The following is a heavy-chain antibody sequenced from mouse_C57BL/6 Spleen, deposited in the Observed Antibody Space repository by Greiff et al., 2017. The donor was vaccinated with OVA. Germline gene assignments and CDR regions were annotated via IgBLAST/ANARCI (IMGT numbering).Heavy chain of an antibody. D-gene: IGHD1-1*01. J-gene: IGHJ4*01. CDR2: ILPGSGST. CDR1: GYTFTGYW. V-gene: IGHV1-9*01. CDR3: ARVPYYYGSRYYAMDY. Sequence: VKLVESGAELMKPGASVKLSCKATGYTFTGYWIEWVKQRPGHGLEWIGEILPGSGSTNYNEKFKGKATFTADTSSNTAYMQLSSLTTEDSAIYYGARVPYYYGSRYYAMDYWGQGTSVTVSS.